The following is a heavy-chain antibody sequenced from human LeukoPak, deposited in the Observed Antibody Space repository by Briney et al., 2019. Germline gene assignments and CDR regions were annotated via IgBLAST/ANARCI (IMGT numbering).Heavy chain of an antibody. J-gene: IGHJ3*02. D-gene: IGHD3-22*01. Sequence: SETLSLTCTVSGGSISSGSYYWGWIRQPPGKGLEWIGSIYYSGSTYYNPSLKSRVTISVDTSKNQFSLKLSSVTAADTAVYYCASGYDSRDDAFDIWGQGTMVTVSS. CDR2: IYYSGST. CDR1: GGSISSGSYY. CDR3: ASGYDSRDDAFDI. V-gene: IGHV4-39*07.